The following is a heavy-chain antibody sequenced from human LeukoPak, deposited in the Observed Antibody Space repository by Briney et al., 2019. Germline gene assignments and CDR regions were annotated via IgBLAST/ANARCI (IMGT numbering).Heavy chain of an antibody. CDR2: IYYSGST. Sequence: SETLSHTCTVSGGSISSYYWSWIRQPPGKGLEWIGYIYYSGSTNYNPSLKSRVTISVDTSKNQFSLKLSSVTAADTAVYYCARHQVRSSIDYWGQGTLVTVSS. J-gene: IGHJ4*02. CDR1: GGSISSYY. D-gene: IGHD6-6*01. CDR3: ARHQVRSSIDY. V-gene: IGHV4-59*08.